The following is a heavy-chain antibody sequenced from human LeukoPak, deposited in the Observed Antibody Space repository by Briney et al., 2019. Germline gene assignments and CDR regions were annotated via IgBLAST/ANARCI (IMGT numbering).Heavy chain of an antibody. CDR2: FYHSGST. Sequence: SETLSLTCAVSAYSIGSGYYWGWIRQPPGKGLEWIGSFYHSGSTYYNPSLKSRVTISVDTSKNQFSLKLSSVTAADTAVYYCARGKYGSSGGYYYYYYMDVWGKGTTVTVSS. D-gene: IGHD6-13*01. V-gene: IGHV4-38-2*01. J-gene: IGHJ6*03. CDR1: AYSIGSGYY. CDR3: ARGKYGSSGGYYYYYYMDV.